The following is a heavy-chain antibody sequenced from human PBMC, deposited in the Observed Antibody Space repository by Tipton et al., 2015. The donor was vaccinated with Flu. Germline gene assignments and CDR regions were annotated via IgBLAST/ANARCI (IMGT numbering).Heavy chain of an antibody. CDR3: ARALYSGSYYYD. CDR1: GGSISSSSYY. Sequence: TLSLTCTVSGGSISSSSYYWGWIRQPPGKGLEWIGSIYYSGSTYYNPSLKSRVTISVDTSKNQFSLKLSSVTAADTAVYYCARALYSGSYYYDWGQGTLVTVS. V-gene: IGHV4-39*07. J-gene: IGHJ4*02. D-gene: IGHD1-26*01. CDR2: IYYSGST.